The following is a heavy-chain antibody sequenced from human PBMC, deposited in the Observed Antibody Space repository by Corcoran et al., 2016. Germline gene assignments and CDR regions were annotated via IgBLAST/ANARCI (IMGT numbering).Heavy chain of an antibody. D-gene: IGHD3-22*01. CDR3: ARALGYSSSWFLTYYYDSSGYLLDY. Sequence: EVQLVESGGGLVQPGGSLRLSCAASGFTFSSYWMHWVRQAPGKGLVWVSRINSDGSSTSYADSVKGRFTISRDNAKNTLYLQMNSLRAEDTAVYYCARALGYSSSWFLTYYYDSSGYLLDYWGQGTLVTVSS. V-gene: IGHV3-74*01. CDR1: GFTFSSYW. J-gene: IGHJ4*02. CDR2: INSDGSST.